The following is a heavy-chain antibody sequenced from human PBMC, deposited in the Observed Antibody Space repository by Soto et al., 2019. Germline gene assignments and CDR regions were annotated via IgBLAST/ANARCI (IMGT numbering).Heavy chain of an antibody. V-gene: IGHV3-23*01. D-gene: IGHD6-19*01. CDR3: AKCSVGTVRTSGWCNWFDP. J-gene: IGHJ5*02. CDR1: GFTFSSSA. Sequence: EVRLLESGGGLAQPGGSRRPSCAASGFTFSSSAMNWVRQAPGKGLEWVSSIRVGGGDTFYADSVRGRFTVSRDISRNTLYLQMNSLRAEDTAIYYCAKCSVGTVRTSGWCNWFDPWGQGTLVTVSS. CDR2: IRVGGGDT.